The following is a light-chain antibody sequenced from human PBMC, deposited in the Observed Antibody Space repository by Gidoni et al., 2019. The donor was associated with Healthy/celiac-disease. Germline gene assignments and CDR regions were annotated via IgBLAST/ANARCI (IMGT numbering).Light chain of an antibody. V-gene: IGKV1-39*01. CDR3: QQSYSTHT. Sequence: DIQMTPSPSSLSASVGDRVTITCRASQSISSYLNWYQQKPGKAPKLLIYAASSLQSGVPSRFSGSGSGKDFTLNISSLQAEDFANYECQQSYSTHTFGQGTKVEIK. J-gene: IGKJ1*01. CDR1: QSISSY. CDR2: AAS.